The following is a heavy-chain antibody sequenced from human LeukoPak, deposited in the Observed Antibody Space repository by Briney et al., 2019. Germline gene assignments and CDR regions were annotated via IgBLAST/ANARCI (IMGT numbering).Heavy chain of an antibody. CDR2: INHSGNT. J-gene: IGHJ5*02. D-gene: IGHD6-19*01. Sequence: PSETLSLTCAVYGGSFSGYYWSWIRQPPGKGLEWIGEINHSGNTNYNPSLKSRLTISVDTSKNQFSLKLSSVTAADTAVYYCARGVEQWRRYNNWFDPWGQGTLVTVSS. CDR3: ARGVEQWRRYNNWFDP. V-gene: IGHV4-34*01. CDR1: GGSFSGYY.